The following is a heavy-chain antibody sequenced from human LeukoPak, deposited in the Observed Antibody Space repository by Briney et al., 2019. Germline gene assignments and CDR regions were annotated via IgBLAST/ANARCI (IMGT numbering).Heavy chain of an antibody. CDR2: ISGNGGST. D-gene: IGHD3-22*01. CDR1: GFTFSSYA. Sequence: GGSLRLSCAASGFTFSSYAMSWVRQAPGEGLEWVSTISGNGGSTYYADSVKGRFTISRDNSKNTLYLQMNSLRAEDTAVYYCATRGDPTYYYDSSGYYYSSPFDYWGQGTLVTVSS. V-gene: IGHV3-23*01. CDR3: ATRGDPTYYYDSSGYYYSSPFDY. J-gene: IGHJ4*02.